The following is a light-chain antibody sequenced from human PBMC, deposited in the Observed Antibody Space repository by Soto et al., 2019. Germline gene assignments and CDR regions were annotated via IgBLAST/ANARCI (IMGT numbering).Light chain of an antibody. CDR1: QIISSY. CDR3: QQSYNTSWT. CDR2: AAY. V-gene: IGKV1-39*01. J-gene: IGKJ1*01. Sequence: DIQMTQSPSSLSASVGDRVTITCRASQIISSYLNWYQQKPAKAPKLLIFAAYSLQSGVPSRFSGRGSGTDFTLTISSLQPEDFATYYCQQSYNTSWTFGQGTKVDIK.